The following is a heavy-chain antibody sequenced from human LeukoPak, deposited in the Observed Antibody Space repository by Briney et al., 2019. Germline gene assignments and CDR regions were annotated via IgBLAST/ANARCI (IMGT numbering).Heavy chain of an antibody. J-gene: IGHJ4*02. Sequence: GGSLRLSCAASGFTFSSYEMNWVRQAPGKGLEWVSYISSSGGTIYSADSVKGRFTISRDNAKNSLYLQMNSLRDEDTAVYYCAREWRVVRGVIVDYWGQGTLVTVSS. D-gene: IGHD3-10*01. CDR2: ISSSGGTI. CDR3: AREWRVVRGVIVDY. V-gene: IGHV3-48*03. CDR1: GFTFSSYE.